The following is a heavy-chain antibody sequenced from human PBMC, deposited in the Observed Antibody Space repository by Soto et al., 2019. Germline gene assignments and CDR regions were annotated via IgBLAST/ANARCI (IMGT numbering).Heavy chain of an antibody. CDR2: ISYDGSNK. D-gene: IGHD6-13*01. J-gene: IGHJ6*02. CDR1: GFTFSSYG. V-gene: IGHV3-30*18. Sequence: QVQLVESGGGVVQPGRSLRLSCAASGFTFSSYGMHWVRQAPGKGLEWVAVISYDGSNKYYADSVKGRFTISRDNSKNTLYLRMNSLRAEDTAVYYCAKDRVLKSSSWLYYYYYGMDVWGQGTTVTVSS. CDR3: AKDRVLKSSSWLYYYYYGMDV.